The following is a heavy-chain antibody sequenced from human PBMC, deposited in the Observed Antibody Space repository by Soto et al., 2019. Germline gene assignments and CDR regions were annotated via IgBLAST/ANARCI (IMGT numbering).Heavy chain of an antibody. CDR3: ARDLTAIGISQFYFDY. V-gene: IGHV1-46*01. J-gene: IGHJ4*02. CDR1: GYTLSAYY. CDR2: INPSAGST. Sequence: GVSVKVACKASGYTLSAYYLHWVRQAPGQGLEWVGLINPSAGSTTYAQKFQGRVTMTRDTSTSTIYMELSSLRSEDTAVYYCARDLTAIGISQFYFDYWGQGTLVTVSS. D-gene: IGHD5-18*01.